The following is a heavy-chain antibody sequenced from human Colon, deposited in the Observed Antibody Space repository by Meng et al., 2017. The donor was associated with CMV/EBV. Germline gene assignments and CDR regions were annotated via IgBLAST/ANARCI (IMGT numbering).Heavy chain of an antibody. D-gene: IGHD3-22*01. Sequence: YTFTTYGLSWVRQAPGQGLEWLGWISAYYGSTTYAQSLQGRPTLTRDTSTNTAYMELGSLRSDDTAVYYCTRESSAPYDGIGFPHYWGQGTLVTVSS. CDR3: TRESSAPYDGIGFPHY. V-gene: IGHV1-18*01. J-gene: IGHJ4*02. CDR2: ISAYYGST. CDR1: YTFTTYG.